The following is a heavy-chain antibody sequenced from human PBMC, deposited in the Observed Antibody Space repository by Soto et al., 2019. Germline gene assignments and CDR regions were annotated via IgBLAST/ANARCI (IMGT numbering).Heavy chain of an antibody. Sequence: EVHLVESGGGLVKPGGSLRLSCAVSGFTFSSCTMNWVRQAPGKGLEWVSSISPSTSHIYYADSVKGRFTISRDNAKNSLFLKMNSLRAEDTAVYYCSGCSGGACHQNYGMDVWGQGNTVTVSS. D-gene: IGHD2-15*01. CDR1: GFTFSSCT. CDR2: ISPSTSHI. CDR3: SGCSGGACHQNYGMDV. V-gene: IGHV3-21*01. J-gene: IGHJ6*02.